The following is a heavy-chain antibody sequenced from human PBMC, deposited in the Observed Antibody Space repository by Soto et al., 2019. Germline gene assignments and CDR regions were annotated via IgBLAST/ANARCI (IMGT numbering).Heavy chain of an antibody. J-gene: IGHJ4*02. D-gene: IGHD3-22*01. CDR2: ISGSGGST. CDR1: GFTFSSYA. Sequence: PGGSLRLSCAASGFTFSSYAMSWVRQAPGKGREWVSAISGSGGSTYYADSVKGRFTISRDNSKNTLYLQMNSLRAEDTAVYYCAKVVAYYYDSRYAREFDYWGQGTLVTVSS. V-gene: IGHV3-23*01. CDR3: AKVVAYYYDSRYAREFDY.